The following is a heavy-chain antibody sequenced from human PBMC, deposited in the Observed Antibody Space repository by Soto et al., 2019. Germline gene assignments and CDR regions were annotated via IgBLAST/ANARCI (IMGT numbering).Heavy chain of an antibody. CDR1: GDSVSSNSAA. D-gene: IGHD3-10*01. CDR2: TYYRSKWYN. CDR3: ARDLEQLWFGELFPYMDV. V-gene: IGHV6-1*01. Sequence: SQTLSLTCAISGDSVSSNSAAWNWIRQSPSRGLEWLGRTYYRSKWYNDYAVSVKSRITINTDTSKNQFSLQLNSVTPEDTAVYYCARDLEQLWFGELFPYMDVWGKGTTVTVSS. J-gene: IGHJ6*03.